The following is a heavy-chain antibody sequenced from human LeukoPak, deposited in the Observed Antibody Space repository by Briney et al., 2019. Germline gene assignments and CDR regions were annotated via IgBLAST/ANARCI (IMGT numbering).Heavy chain of an antibody. CDR1: GGSISSYS. Sequence: SETLSLTCTVSGGSISSYSWSWIRQPPGKRLEWIWYIYYSGGTNYNPSLKSRAAMSIETSKNQFSLKLSSVTAADTAVYYCASHYGSGFDSWGQGTLVSASS. CDR2: IYYSGGT. CDR3: ASHYGSGFDS. D-gene: IGHD3-10*01. V-gene: IGHV4-59*01. J-gene: IGHJ4*02.